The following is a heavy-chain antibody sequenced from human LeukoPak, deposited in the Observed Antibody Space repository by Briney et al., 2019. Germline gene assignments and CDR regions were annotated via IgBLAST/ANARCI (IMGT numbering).Heavy chain of an antibody. J-gene: IGHJ5*02. V-gene: IGHV1-18*01. CDR2: ISGFNAYT. CDR1: GFSFTMYG. CDR3: ARDHWSHYYGSGGENYFDP. Sequence: ASVKVSCKASGFSFTMYGISWVRQAPGQGLEWMGWISGFNAYTNYAQKLQGRVTMTTDTSTSTAYMEVRGLRSDDTAVYYCARDHWSHYYGSGGENYFDPWGQGTLVTVSS. D-gene: IGHD3-10*01.